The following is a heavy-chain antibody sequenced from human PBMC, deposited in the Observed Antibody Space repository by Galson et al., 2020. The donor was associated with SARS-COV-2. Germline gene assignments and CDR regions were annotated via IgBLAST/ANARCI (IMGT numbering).Heavy chain of an antibody. V-gene: IGHV3-33*01. Sequence: GESLKISCAASGFTFSSYGMHWVRQAPGKGLEWVAVIWYDGSNKYYADSVKGRFTISRDNSKNTLYLQMNSLRAEDTAVYYCASQISYSYGFDYWGQGTLVTVSS. CDR1: GFTFSSYG. D-gene: IGHD5-18*01. CDR2: IWYDGSNK. J-gene: IGHJ4*02. CDR3: ASQISYSYGFDY.